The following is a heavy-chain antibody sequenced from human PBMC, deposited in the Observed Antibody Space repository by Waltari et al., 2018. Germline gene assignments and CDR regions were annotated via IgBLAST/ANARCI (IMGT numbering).Heavy chain of an antibody. CDR1: GFTVSSNY. CDR2: IYSGGST. V-gene: IGHV3-53*01. Sequence: EVQLVESGGGLIQPGGSLRLSCAASGFTVSSNYMSWVRQAPGKGLEWVSVIYSGGSTYYADSVTGRVTISRDNSKNTLYLKMNSLRAEDTAVYYCARHGYSSSGQFDYWGQGTLVTVSS. J-gene: IGHJ4*02. D-gene: IGHD6-13*01. CDR3: ARHGYSSSGQFDY.